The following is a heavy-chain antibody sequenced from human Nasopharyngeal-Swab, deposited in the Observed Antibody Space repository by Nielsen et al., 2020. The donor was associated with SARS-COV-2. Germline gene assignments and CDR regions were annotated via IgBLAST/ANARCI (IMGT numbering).Heavy chain of an antibody. CDR1: GYSFTSYW. CDR2: IYPGDSDT. V-gene: IGHV5-51*01. J-gene: IGHJ4*02. Sequence: GSLKISCKGSGYSFTSYWIGWVRQMPGKGLEWMGIIYPGDSDTRYSPSFQGQVTISADKSISTAYLQWSSLKASDTAMYYCARGGPYYYDSSGYFVWGQGTLVTVSS. CDR3: ARGGPYYYDSSGYFV. D-gene: IGHD3-22*01.